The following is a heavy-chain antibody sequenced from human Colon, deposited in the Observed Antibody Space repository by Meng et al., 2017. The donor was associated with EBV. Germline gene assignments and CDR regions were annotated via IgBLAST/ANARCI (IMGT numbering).Heavy chain of an antibody. Sequence: QVPLVQSGAEVXXXXXSGKGSCKVSGYTLTELSMYWVRQAPGKGPEWMGGFDPEDGETIYAQKFQGRATMAEDTSTDTAYMELSSLRSTDTAVYYCAARINMLQGPDYWGQGALVTVSS. D-gene: IGHD3-10*02. CDR2: FDPEDGET. J-gene: IGHJ4*02. CDR3: AARINMLQGPDY. V-gene: IGHV1-24*01. CDR1: GYTLTELS.